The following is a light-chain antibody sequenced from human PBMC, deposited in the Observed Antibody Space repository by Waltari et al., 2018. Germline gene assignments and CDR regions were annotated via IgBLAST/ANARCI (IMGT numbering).Light chain of an antibody. J-gene: IGKJ5*01. CDR1: RSVSSY. V-gene: IGKV3-11*01. CDR3: QQRSNWPPIT. CDR2: DAS. Sequence: EVVLTQSPATLSLSPGERATLSCRASRSVSSYLAWSQQKPGQAPRLLIYDASNRATGIPARFSGSGSGTDFTLTISTLEPEDFAVYYCQQRSNWPPITFGQGTRLEIK.